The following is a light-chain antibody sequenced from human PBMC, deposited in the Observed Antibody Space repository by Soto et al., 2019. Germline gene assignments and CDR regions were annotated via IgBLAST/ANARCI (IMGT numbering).Light chain of an antibody. J-gene: IGKJ1*01. V-gene: IGKV3-15*01. CDR2: GAS. CDR1: QSVSSK. Sequence: EIVMTQSPAALSVFPGEGATLSCRASQSVSSKLAWYQQEPGQAPRLLIYGASTRATGIPARFSGSGYGTEFALIISSLRSEDSAVYYCQQYNSWLWTFGQGTKVDI. CDR3: QQYNSWLWT.